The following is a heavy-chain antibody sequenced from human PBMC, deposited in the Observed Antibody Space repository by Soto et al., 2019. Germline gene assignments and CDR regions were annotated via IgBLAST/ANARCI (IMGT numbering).Heavy chain of an antibody. D-gene: IGHD3-10*01. CDR3: SRFIMVGGLFDPNYYHGMDV. CDR1: GYTFSNYG. V-gene: IGHV1-18*01. J-gene: IGHJ6*02. Sequence: QVQLVQSGAEVKKPGASVTVSCKTSGYTFSNYGINWVRQAPGQGLEWMGWISGYNGNTNYAQTVQGRVTMTTDTSTVTVYMELRSLKSDDTAIYYCSRFIMVGGLFDPNYYHGMDVWGQGTTVTVSS. CDR2: ISGYNGNT.